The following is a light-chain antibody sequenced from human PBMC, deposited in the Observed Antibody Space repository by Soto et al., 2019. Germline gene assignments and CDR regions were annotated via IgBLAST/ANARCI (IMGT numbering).Light chain of an antibody. CDR2: AAS. CDR1: QSVITN. Sequence: EVVLTQSPATLSVSPGERATLSCRASQSVITNLAWYQQKSGQAPRLLIYAASTRATDIPARFSGSGSGTEFTLTISNLQSEDFAVYYCQQYSIWPPITFGQGTRLEIK. CDR3: QQYSIWPPIT. V-gene: IGKV3-15*01. J-gene: IGKJ5*01.